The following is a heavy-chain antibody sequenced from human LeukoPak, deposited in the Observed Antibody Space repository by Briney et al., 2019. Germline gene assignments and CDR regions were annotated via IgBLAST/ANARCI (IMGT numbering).Heavy chain of an antibody. Sequence: GGSLRLSCAASGFTFSNYAMSWVRQAPGKGLEWVSAISGSGGSTYSADSVKGRFTISRDNSKNTLYLQMNSLRAEDTAVYYCAREGGGGSYYYWGQGTLVTVSS. CDR1: GFTFSNYA. V-gene: IGHV3-23*01. D-gene: IGHD1-26*01. J-gene: IGHJ4*02. CDR3: AREGGGGSYYY. CDR2: ISGSGGST.